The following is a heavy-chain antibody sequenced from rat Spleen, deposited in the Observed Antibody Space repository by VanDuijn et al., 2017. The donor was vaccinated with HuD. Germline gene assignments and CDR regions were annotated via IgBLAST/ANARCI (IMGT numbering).Heavy chain of an antibody. V-gene: IGHV5-31*01. Sequence: EVQLVESGGGLVQPGRSLKLSCVASGFTFNNSWMTWIRQAPGKGQELVASITHPGGNTYYPDSVRGRFASSRDDAKSTLYLQMNSLRSEDTATYYCTTGFGVRVMDAWGQGASVTVSS. J-gene: IGHJ4*01. CDR1: GFTFNNSW. CDR3: TTGFGVRVMDA. D-gene: IGHD4-3*01. CDR2: ITHPGGNT.